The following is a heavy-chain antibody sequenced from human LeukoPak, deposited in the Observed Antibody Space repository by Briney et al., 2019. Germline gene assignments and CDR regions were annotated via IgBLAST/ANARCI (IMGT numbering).Heavy chain of an antibody. CDR1: GFTFSDYY. J-gene: IGHJ6*03. D-gene: IGHD6-6*01. Sequence: PGGSLRLSCAASGFTFSDYYMSWIRQAPGKGLEWVSYISSSGSTIYYADSVKGRFTISRDNAKNSLYLQMNSLRAEDTAVYYCARNQYSRFTTNYMDVWGKGTTVTVSS. V-gene: IGHV3-11*04. CDR2: ISSSGSTI. CDR3: ARNQYSRFTTNYMDV.